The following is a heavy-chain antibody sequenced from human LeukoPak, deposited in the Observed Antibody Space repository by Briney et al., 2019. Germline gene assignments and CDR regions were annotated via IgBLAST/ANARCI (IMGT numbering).Heavy chain of an antibody. J-gene: IGHJ4*02. CDR3: ARDRPYGGVGDFDY. V-gene: IGHV3-66*01. CDR1: GFTVSGNY. D-gene: IGHD3-16*01. CDR2: IYTDGNT. Sequence: PGGSLRLSCAVFGFTVSGNYMSWVRQAPRKGLEWVSAIYTDGNTHYAGFVKGRFTISRDSFKNTLYLQINSLRAEDTAVYYCARDRPYGGVGDFDYWGQGTLVTVSS.